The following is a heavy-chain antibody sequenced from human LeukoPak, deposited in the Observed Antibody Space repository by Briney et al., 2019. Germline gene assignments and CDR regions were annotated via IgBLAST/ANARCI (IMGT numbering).Heavy chain of an antibody. CDR3: ARMEMATAIFDY. CDR1: GYTFTSYG. J-gene: IGHJ4*02. V-gene: IGHV1-18*01. D-gene: IGHD5-24*01. CDR2: ISAYNGNT. Sequence: GASVKVSCKASGYTFTSYGISWVRQAPGQGLEWMGWISAYNGNTNYAQNLQGRVTMTTDASTSTAYMELRSLRSDDTAMYYCARMEMATAIFDYWGQGTLVTVSS.